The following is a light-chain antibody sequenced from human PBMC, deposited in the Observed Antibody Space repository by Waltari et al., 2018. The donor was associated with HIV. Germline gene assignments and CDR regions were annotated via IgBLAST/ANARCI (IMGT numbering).Light chain of an antibody. CDR1: SSDIGYYNY. CDR2: EVS. V-gene: IGLV2-14*01. CDR3: SSVANSVTLSVL. J-gene: IGLJ3*02. Sequence: QFALTQPASVPGSPGQSLTIPCSGTSSDIGYYNYVSWYQQHPGKAPKLMIYEVSNRPSGISNRFSGSKSGNTASLTISALQAEDEADYFCSSVANSVTLSVLFGGGTKLTVL.